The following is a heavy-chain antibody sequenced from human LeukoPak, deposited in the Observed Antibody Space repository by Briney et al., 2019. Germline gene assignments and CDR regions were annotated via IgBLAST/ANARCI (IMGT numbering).Heavy chain of an antibody. V-gene: IGHV4-39*01. CDR1: GGSISSNSYY. Sequence: SETLSLTCTVSGGSISSNSYYWGWIRQPPGKGLEWIGSIYYSGSTYYNPSLKSRVTISVDTSKNQFSLKLSSVTAADTAVYYCARLFSSGSHNTHGGYWGQGTLVTVSS. D-gene: IGHD6-19*01. CDR3: ARLFSSGSHNTHGGY. CDR2: IYYSGST. J-gene: IGHJ4*02.